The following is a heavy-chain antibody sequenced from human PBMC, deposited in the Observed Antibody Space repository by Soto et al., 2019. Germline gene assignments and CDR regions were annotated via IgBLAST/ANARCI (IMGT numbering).Heavy chain of an antibody. J-gene: IGHJ4*02. D-gene: IGHD3-10*01. Sequence: QVQLVQSGAEMKKPGSSVKVSCQSSGGTFNTYAMNWVRQAPGQGPEWMGDISPMFGAANYAPKLQCRVTITADEATGTSYMQLISLTSEYPALYFCAREVQVHTPAFVYWGQGTLVTVSS. V-gene: IGHV1-69*19. CDR3: AREVQVHTPAFVY. CDR2: ISPMFGAA. CDR1: GGTFNTYA.